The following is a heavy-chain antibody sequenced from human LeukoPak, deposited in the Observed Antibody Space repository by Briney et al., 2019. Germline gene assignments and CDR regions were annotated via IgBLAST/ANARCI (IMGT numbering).Heavy chain of an antibody. Sequence: PSETLSLTCAVSGYSISSGYYWGWIQQPPGKGLEWIGSIYHSGSTYYNPSLKSRVTISVDTSKNQFSLKLSSVTAADTAVYYCARGYCSSTSCYEEDAFDIWGQGTMVTVSS. V-gene: IGHV4-38-2*01. CDR3: ARGYCSSTSCYEEDAFDI. J-gene: IGHJ3*02. D-gene: IGHD2-2*01. CDR1: GYSISSGYY. CDR2: IYHSGST.